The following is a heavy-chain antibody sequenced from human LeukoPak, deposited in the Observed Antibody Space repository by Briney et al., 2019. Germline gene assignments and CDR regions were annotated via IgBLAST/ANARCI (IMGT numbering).Heavy chain of an antibody. CDR2: ISSSSSYI. CDR1: GFTFSSYS. D-gene: IGHD5-12*01. J-gene: IGHJ4*02. CDR3: ASSIVATMALDY. V-gene: IGHV3-21*01. Sequence: PGGSLRLSCAASGFTFSSYSMNWVRQAPGKGLEWVSSISSSSSYIYYADSVKGRFTISRDNAKNSLYLQMNSQRAEDTAVYYCASSIVATMALDYWGQGTLVTVSS.